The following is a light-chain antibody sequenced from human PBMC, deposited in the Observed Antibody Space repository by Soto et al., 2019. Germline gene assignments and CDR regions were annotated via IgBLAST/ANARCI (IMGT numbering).Light chain of an antibody. CDR3: QQFYNYPRT. CDR2: DAS. V-gene: IGKV1-8*01. Sequence: AIRMTQSPSSLSASTGDRVSSTFLATQDIGTYLAWYQQIPGKAPKLLIYDASTLQTGVPSRFSGSGSGTDFTLTISYLQSEDFGTYYCQQFYNYPRTFGQGTKVDIK. CDR1: QDIGTY. J-gene: IGKJ1*01.